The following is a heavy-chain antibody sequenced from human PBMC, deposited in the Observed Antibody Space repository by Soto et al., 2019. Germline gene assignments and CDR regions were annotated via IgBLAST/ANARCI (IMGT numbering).Heavy chain of an antibody. CDR2: IYYSGST. CDR1: GGSISSYY. J-gene: IGHJ4*02. Sequence: SETLSLTCTVSGGSISSYYWSWIRQPPGKGLEWIGNIYYSGSTNYNPSLQTRVTISLDTSKSQFSLKLNSVTAADSAVYFCARLEGLATISYYFDFWGQGALVTVSS. D-gene: IGHD3-9*01. V-gene: IGHV4-59*08. CDR3: ARLEGLATISYYFDF.